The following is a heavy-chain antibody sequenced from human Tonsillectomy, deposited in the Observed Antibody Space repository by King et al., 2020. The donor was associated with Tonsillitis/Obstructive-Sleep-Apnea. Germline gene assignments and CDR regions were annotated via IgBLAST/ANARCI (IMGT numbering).Heavy chain of an antibody. CDR2: ISSSSSII. D-gene: IGHD3-22*01. CDR3: ARADYYDSSGCCDY. CDR1: GFTFSSYS. V-gene: IGHV3-48*02. Sequence: VQLVESGGGLVQPGGSLRLSCAASGFTFSSYSMNWVRQAPGKGLEWVSYISSSSSIIYYADSVKGRFTVSRDNAKNSLYLQMNSLRDEDTAVYYCARADYYDSSGCCDYWGQGTLVTVSS. J-gene: IGHJ4*02.